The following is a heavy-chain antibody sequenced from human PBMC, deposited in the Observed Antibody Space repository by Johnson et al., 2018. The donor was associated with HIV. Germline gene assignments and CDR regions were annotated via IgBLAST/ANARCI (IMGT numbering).Heavy chain of an antibody. CDR3: AKDKSNAFDI. CDR2: ISYDGSNK. Sequence: QVQLVESGGSLVQPGRSLRLSCAASGFTFSSYGMHWVRQAPGKGLEWVAVISYDGSNKYSADSVKGRFTISRDNSKNTLYLQMNSLRAEDTAVYYCAKDKSNAFDIWGQGTMVTVSS. CDR1: GFTFSSYG. V-gene: IGHV3-30*18. J-gene: IGHJ3*02.